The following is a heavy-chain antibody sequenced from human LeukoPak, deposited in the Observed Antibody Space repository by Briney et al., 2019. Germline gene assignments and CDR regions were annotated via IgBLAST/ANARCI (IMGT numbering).Heavy chain of an antibody. V-gene: IGHV3-74*03. D-gene: IGHD6-19*01. CDR1: GFTFSSHW. Sequence: PGGSLRLSCAASGFTFSSHWMHWVRQAPGKGLVWVSRINGDGSNTTYADSVKGRFTISRDNAKNTLYLQMNSLRAEDTAVYHCARSKGWYSTDAFDIWGQETMVTVSS. J-gene: IGHJ3*02. CDR3: ARSKGWYSTDAFDI. CDR2: INGDGSNT.